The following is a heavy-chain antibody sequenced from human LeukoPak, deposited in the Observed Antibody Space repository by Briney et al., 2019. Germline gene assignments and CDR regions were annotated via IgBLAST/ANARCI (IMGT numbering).Heavy chain of an antibody. V-gene: IGHV1-69*13. CDR2: IIPIFGTA. CDR1: GGTFSSYA. J-gene: IGHJ4*02. Sequence: ASVKVSCKASGGTFSSYAISWVRQAPGQGLEWMGGIIPIFGTANYAQKFQGRVTITANESTSTAYMELSSLRSEDTAVYYCASEKKNLFHGSVGTFDYWGQGTLVTVSS. CDR3: ASEKKNLFHGSVGTFDY. D-gene: IGHD3-10*01.